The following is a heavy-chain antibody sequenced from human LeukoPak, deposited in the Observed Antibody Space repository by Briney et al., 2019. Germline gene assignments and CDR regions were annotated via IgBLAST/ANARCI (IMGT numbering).Heavy chain of an antibody. D-gene: IGHD3-10*01. Sequence: GGSLRLSCAASGFTFSSYSMNWVRQAPGKGLEWVSGISESGGSTKYADSVKGRSTISRDNSLNTVYLQMNSLRAEDTAVYFCAKRGIVIRGVLIIGFHKEAYYFDYWGQGILVTVSS. CDR2: ISESGGST. V-gene: IGHV3-23*01. CDR1: GFTFSSYS. J-gene: IGHJ4*02. CDR3: AKRGIVIRGVLIIGFHKEAYYFDY.